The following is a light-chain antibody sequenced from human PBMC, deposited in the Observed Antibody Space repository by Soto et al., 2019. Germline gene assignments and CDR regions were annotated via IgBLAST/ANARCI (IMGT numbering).Light chain of an antibody. CDR1: QSISRY. Sequence: DIQMTQSPSSLSASVGDRVTITCRASQSISRYLNWYQQKPGKAPKLLIYTASSLQSGVPSRFSGSGSGTDFTLTISSLQPEDSATYYCQQSYSMTTFGGGTKLEIK. V-gene: IGKV1-39*01. CDR2: TAS. J-gene: IGKJ4*01. CDR3: QQSYSMTT.